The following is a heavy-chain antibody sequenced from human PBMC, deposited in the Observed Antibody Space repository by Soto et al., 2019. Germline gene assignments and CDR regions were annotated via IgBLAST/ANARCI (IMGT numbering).Heavy chain of an antibody. D-gene: IGHD2-2*01. CDR2: IYYSGST. CDR3: ARESTDGARLDP. J-gene: IGHJ5*02. V-gene: IGHV4-30-4*01. Sequence: SETLSLTCTVSGGSISSGDYYWSRIRQPPGKGLEWIGYIYYSGSTYYNPSLKSRVTISIDRSKNQFSLKLSSVTAADTAVYYCARESTDGARLDPWGQGTLVTVSS. CDR1: GGSISSGDYY.